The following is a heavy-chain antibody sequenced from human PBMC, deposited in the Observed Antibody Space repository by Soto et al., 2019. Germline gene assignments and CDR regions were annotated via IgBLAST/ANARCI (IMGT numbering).Heavy chain of an antibody. CDR2: IKSKTDGGTT. V-gene: IGHV3-15*07. Sequence: GGSLRLSCAASGFTFSNAWMNWVRQAPGKGLEWVGRIKSKTDGGTTDYAAPVKGGFTISRDDSKNTLYLQMNSLKTEDTAVYYCTTRYCTNGVCLFDYWGQATRVTVAS. CDR3: TTRYCTNGVCLFDY. J-gene: IGHJ4*02. D-gene: IGHD2-8*01. CDR1: GFTFSNAW.